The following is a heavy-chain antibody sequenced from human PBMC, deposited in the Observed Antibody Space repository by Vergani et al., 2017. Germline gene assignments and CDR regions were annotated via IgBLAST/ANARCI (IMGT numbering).Heavy chain of an antibody. D-gene: IGHD5-18*01. J-gene: IGHJ3*02. Sequence: QVQLVQSGAEVKKPGSSVKVSCKASGGTFSSYAISWVRQAPGQGLEWMGGIIPIFGTANYAQEFQGRVTITADESTSTAYVELSSLRSEDTAGYYCCYGYGGWGGFEIWGQGTMVTVSS. CDR2: IIPIFGTA. CDR1: GGTFSSYA. CDR3: CYGYGGWGGFEI. V-gene: IGHV1-69*01.